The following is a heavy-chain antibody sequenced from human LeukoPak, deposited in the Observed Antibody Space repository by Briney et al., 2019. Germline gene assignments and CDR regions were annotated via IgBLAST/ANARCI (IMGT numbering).Heavy chain of an antibody. Sequence: PSETLSLTCTVSGGSISSYYWSWVRQPPGKGLEWIGYIYYSGSTNYNPSLKSRVTISVDTSKNQFSLKLSSVTAADTAVYYCAREAYDILTGYPYWFDPWGQGTLVTVSS. J-gene: IGHJ5*02. D-gene: IGHD3-9*01. V-gene: IGHV4-59*01. CDR2: IYYSGST. CDR1: GGSISSYY. CDR3: AREAYDILTGYPYWFDP.